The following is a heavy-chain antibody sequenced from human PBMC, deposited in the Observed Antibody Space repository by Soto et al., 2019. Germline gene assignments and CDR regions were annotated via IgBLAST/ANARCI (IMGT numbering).Heavy chain of an antibody. CDR1: GYTFTSYG. Sequence: QVQLVQSGAEVKKPGASVKVSCKASGYTFTSYGISWVRQAPGQGLEWMGWISAYNGNTNYAQKLQGRVTMTTDTSTSTAYMELRSLRSDDTAVYYCARRSAAAGTFSYYYHGMDVWGQGTTVTVSS. CDR2: ISAYNGNT. D-gene: IGHD6-13*01. CDR3: ARRSAAAGTFSYYYHGMDV. J-gene: IGHJ6*02. V-gene: IGHV1-18*01.